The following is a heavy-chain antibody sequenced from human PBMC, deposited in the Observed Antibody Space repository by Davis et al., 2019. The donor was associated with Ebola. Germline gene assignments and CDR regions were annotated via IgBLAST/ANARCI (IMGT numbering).Heavy chain of an antibody. CDR1: GFMFSSYS. Sequence: PGGSLRLSCAASGFMFSSYSMSWVRQAPGKGLEWVSVISGSGARTYYADFVEGRFTISRDNSKNTVILQMDSLRGEDTALYYCVVDPNWQSGYWGQGILVTVSS. V-gene: IGHV3-23*01. D-gene: IGHD1-1*01. CDR2: ISGSGART. CDR3: VVDPNWQSGY. J-gene: IGHJ4*02.